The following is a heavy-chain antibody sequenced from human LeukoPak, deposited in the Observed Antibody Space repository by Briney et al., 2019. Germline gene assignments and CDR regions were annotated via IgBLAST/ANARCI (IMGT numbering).Heavy chain of an antibody. D-gene: IGHD5-24*01. Sequence: HLGGSLRLSCETAGFTFSSYVMHWVRRTPGKGLVWVSRISHDGIISYADSVKGRFTISRDNAKNTLTLQMNSLRVEDTAVYFCARDWVYKIDYWGRGTLVTVSS. J-gene: IGHJ4*02. V-gene: IGHV3-74*01. CDR3: ARDWVYKIDY. CDR2: ISHDGII. CDR1: GFTFSSYV.